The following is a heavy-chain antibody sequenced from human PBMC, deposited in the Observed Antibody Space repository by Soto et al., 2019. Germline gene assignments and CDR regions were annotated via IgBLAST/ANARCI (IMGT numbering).Heavy chain of an antibody. CDR1: GFTFSSYW. J-gene: IGHJ4*02. CDR2: INEYGSVI. Sequence: DVQLVESGGGLVRPGGSLRLSCAASGFTFSSYWMHWVRQVPGKGLVWVSRINEYGSVINYADSVKGRFTIFRDNSKNPLDLEMNRPGAEDAAVYFCTRDIGGRGAYWGQGTLVTVSS. V-gene: IGHV3-74*01. D-gene: IGHD3-16*01. CDR3: TRDIGGRGAY.